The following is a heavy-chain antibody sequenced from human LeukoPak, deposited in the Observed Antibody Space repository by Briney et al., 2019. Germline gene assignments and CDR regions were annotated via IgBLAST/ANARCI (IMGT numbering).Heavy chain of an antibody. V-gene: IGHV4-59*01. CDR1: GGSISSYY. CDR3: ATQTTVDYYYYYMDV. J-gene: IGHJ6*03. CDR2: IYYSGST. D-gene: IGHD4-17*01. Sequence: SETLSLTCTVSGGSISSYYWSWIRQPLGKGLEWIGYIYYSGSTNYNPSLKSRVTISVDTSKNQFSLKLSSVTAADTAVYYCATQTTVDYYYYYMDVWGKGTTVTVSS.